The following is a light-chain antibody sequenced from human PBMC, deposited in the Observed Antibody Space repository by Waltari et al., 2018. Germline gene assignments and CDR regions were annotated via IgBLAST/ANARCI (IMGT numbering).Light chain of an antibody. V-gene: IGLV2-23*02. CDR1: SSDVGGYNS. Sequence: QSALPQPASASGSPGQSITISCTGTSSDVGGYNSVSWYQQHPGKAPKLMIYDVSKRPSGVSNRFSGSKSGNTASLTISGLQAEDEADYYCCSYAGSSTYWVFGGGTKLTVL. J-gene: IGLJ3*02. CDR3: CSYAGSSTYWV. CDR2: DVS.